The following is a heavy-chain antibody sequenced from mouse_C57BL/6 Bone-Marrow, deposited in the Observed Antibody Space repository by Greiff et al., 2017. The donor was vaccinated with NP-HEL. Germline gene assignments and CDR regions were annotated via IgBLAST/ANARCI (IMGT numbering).Heavy chain of an antibody. CDR3: ERSGGKRLRFAY. CDR1: GYTFTSYW. CDR2: IHPNCGST. V-gene: IGHV1-64*01. D-gene: IGHD1-1*02. J-gene: IGHJ3*01. Sequence: QVQLQQPGAELVKPGASVKLSCKASGYTFTSYWMHWVKQRPGQGLEWIGMIHPNCGSTNYNEKFKGKATLTVDKSSSTAYMQLSSLTSEVAAVYYGERSGGKRLRFAYWGQGTLVTVSA.